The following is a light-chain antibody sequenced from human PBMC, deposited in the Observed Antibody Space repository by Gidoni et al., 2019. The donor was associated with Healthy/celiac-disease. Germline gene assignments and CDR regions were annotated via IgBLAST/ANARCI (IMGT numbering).Light chain of an antibody. V-gene: IGLV3-25*03. CDR3: QSADSSGTYEV. Sequence: SYKLTQPPSVSVSPGQTARITCSGDALPKQYAYWYQQKPGQAPVLVIYKDSERPSGIPERFSGSSSGTTVTLTISGVQAEDEADYYCQSADSSGTYEVFGGGTKLTVL. CDR2: KDS. J-gene: IGLJ2*01. CDR1: ALPKQY.